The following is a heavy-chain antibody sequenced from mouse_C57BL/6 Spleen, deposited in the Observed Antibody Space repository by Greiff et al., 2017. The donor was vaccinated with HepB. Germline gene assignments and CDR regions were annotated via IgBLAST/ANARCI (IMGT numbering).Heavy chain of an antibody. CDR2: ISSGGSYT. V-gene: IGHV5-6*01. Sequence: EVKLMESGGDLVKPGGSLKLSCAASGFTSSSYGMSWVRQTPDKRLEWVATISSGGSYTYYPDSVKGRFTISRDNAKNTLYLQMSSRKSEDTAMYYCARVGDGDFDVWGTGTTVTVSS. J-gene: IGHJ1*03. CDR1: GFTSSSYG. D-gene: IGHD2-3*01. CDR3: ARVGDGDFDV.